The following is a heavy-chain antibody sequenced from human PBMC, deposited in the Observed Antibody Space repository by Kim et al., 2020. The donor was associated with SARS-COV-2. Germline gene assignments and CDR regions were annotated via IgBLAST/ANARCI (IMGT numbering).Heavy chain of an antibody. CDR3: AREWELPEEFGFDI. Sequence: ASLKVSCKASGYTFTSYAMHWVRQAPGQRLEWMGWINAGNGNTKYSQKFQGRVTITRDTSASTAYMELSSLRSEDTAVYYCAREWELPEEFGFDIWGQGTMVTDSS. CDR2: INAGNGNT. D-gene: IGHD1-26*01. V-gene: IGHV1-3*01. J-gene: IGHJ3*02. CDR1: GYTFTSYA.